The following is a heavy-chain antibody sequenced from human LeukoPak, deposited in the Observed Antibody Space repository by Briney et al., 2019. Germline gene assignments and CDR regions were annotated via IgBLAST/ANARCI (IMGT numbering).Heavy chain of an antibody. Sequence: GASVKVSCKASGGTFSSYAISWVRQAPGQGLEWMGGIIPIFGTANYAQKFQGRVTITADESTSTAYMELSSLRSEDTAVYYCASAAMADYYYYYMDVWGTGTTVTISS. CDR3: ASAAMADYYYYYMDV. CDR1: GGTFSSYA. CDR2: IIPIFGTA. J-gene: IGHJ6*03. V-gene: IGHV1-69*13. D-gene: IGHD5-18*01.